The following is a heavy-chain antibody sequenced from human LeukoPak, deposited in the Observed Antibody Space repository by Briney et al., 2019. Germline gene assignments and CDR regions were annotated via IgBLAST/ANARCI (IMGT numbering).Heavy chain of an antibody. Sequence: PGGSLRLSCVASGFTFYSYAMTWVRQAPEKGLEWVSAISGGGENTHYADSVKGRFTISRDNSKNTVYLQMNNLRAEDTAVYYCAKLLHKQQLVETLDYWGQGTLVTVSS. CDR2: ISGGGENT. CDR1: GFTFYSYA. J-gene: IGHJ4*02. D-gene: IGHD6-13*01. CDR3: AKLLHKQQLVETLDY. V-gene: IGHV3-23*01.